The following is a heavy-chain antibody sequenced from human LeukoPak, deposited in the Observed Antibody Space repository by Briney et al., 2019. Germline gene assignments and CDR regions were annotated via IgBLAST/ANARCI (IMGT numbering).Heavy chain of an antibody. CDR2: INTNTGNP. J-gene: IGHJ6*03. V-gene: IGHV7-4-1*02. D-gene: IGHD3-16*02. CDR1: GYSFISYA. Sequence: ASVKVSCKASGYSFISYALNWVRQAPGQGPEWMGWINTNTGNPTYAQGFTGRFVFSLDTSVTTAYLQISSLKAEDTAVYYCARRGYRLIRDSYYYYIDVWGKGTTVTVSS. CDR3: ARRGYRLIRDSYYYYIDV.